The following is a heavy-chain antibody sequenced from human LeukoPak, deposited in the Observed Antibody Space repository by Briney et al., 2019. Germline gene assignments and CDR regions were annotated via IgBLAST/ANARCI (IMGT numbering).Heavy chain of an antibody. Sequence: GASVKVSCKASGYNFISYCMHWVRLAPGQGLEWMGIINPSGGSTSYAQKFQDRVTMTRDTSTSTVYMELSSLKSEDTAVYSCAREDVVLVDAVRYYYYGMDVWGQGTTVTVSS. CDR1: GYNFISYC. CDR2: INPSGGST. V-gene: IGHV1-46*01. J-gene: IGHJ6*02. CDR3: AREDVVLVDAVRYYYYGMDV. D-gene: IGHD2-8*01.